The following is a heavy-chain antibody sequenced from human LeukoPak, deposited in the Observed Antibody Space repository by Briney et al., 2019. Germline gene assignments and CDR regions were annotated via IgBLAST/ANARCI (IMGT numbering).Heavy chain of an antibody. Sequence: SETLSLTCTVSGGPVSRGSYYWGWTRQPPGTGLEWIGYIHHSGTTNYSPSLKSRVTISVDMSKNQFFLNLTSVTAADTAVYYCARGRLGATYWGQGTLVTVSS. CDR3: ARGRLGATY. V-gene: IGHV4-61*01. J-gene: IGHJ4*02. CDR1: GGPVSRGSYY. D-gene: IGHD1-26*01. CDR2: IHHSGTT.